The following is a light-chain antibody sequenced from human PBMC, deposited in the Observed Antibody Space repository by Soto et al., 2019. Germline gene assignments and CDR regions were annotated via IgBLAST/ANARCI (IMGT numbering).Light chain of an antibody. V-gene: IGKV3-20*01. J-gene: IGKJ3*01. CDR1: QSVSRGY. CDR3: QQYDGTPIT. CDR2: GAS. Sequence: EIVLTQSPGTLSLSPGERATLSCRASQSVSRGYLAWYQQKPGQAPRHLIYGASSRATGIPDRFSGRGSGTDFTLTISSLEAEDFAVYYCQQYDGTPITFGPGTKVAIK.